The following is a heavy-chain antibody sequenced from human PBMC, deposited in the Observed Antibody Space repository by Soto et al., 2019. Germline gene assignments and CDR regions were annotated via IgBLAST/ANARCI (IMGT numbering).Heavy chain of an antibody. J-gene: IGHJ6*02. CDR2: ISWNSGSI. CDR1: GFTFDDYA. CDR3: ARGGQLNYYYYYGMDV. D-gene: IGHD5-18*01. Sequence: GGSLRLSCAASGFTFDDYAMHWVRQAPGKGLEWVSGISWNSGSIGYADSVKGRFTISRDNAKNSLYLQMNSLRAEDTALYYCARGGQLNYYYYYGMDVWGQGTTVTVSS. V-gene: IGHV3-9*01.